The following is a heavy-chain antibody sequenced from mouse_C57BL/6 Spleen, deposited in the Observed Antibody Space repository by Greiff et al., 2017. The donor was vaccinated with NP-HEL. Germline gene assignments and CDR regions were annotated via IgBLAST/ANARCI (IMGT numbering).Heavy chain of an antibody. CDR3: ARIDDGYYDY. CDR1: GYTFTGYW. CDR2: ILPGSGST. J-gene: IGHJ2*01. D-gene: IGHD2-3*01. Sequence: QVQLKESGAELMKPGASVKLSCKATGYTFTGYWIEILPGSGSTNYNEKFKGKATFTADTSSNTAYMQLSSLTTEDSAIYYCARIDDGYYDYWGQGTTLTVSS. V-gene: IGHV1-9*01.